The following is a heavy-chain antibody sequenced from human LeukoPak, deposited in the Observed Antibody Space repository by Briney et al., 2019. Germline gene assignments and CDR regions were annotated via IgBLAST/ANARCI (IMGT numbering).Heavy chain of an antibody. V-gene: IGHV1-18*01. CDR3: ARDGPTYYDFWSGYLVWSDYYYGMDV. D-gene: IGHD3-3*01. J-gene: IGHJ6*02. CDR2: ISAYNGNT. Sequence: AASVKVSCKASGYTFTSYGISWVRQAPGQGLEWMGWISAYNGNTNYAQKLQGRVTMTTDTSTSTAYMELRSLRSDDTAVYYCARDGPTYYDFWSGYLVWSDYYYGMDVWGQGTTVTVSS. CDR1: GYTFTSYG.